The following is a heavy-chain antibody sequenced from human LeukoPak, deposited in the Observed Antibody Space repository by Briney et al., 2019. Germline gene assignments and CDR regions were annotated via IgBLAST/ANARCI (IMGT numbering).Heavy chain of an antibody. V-gene: IGHV3-43D*03. D-gene: IGHD1-1*01. J-gene: IGHJ6*03. CDR2: ISWDGGST. CDR3: AKEAVAGTTAYYYYMDV. Sequence: GGSLRLSCAASGFTFSGYWMHWVRQAPGKGLEWVSLISWDGGSTYYADSVKGRFTISRDNSKNSLYLQMNSLRAEDTALYYCAKEAVAGTTAYYYYMDVWGKGATVTVSS. CDR1: GFTFSGYW.